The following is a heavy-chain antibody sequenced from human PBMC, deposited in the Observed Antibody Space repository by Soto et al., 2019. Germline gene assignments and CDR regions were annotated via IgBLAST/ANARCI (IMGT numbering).Heavy chain of an antibody. CDR3: TRLETDY. J-gene: IGHJ4*02. V-gene: IGHV1-3*01. Sequence: QVQLVQSGAEVKRPGASVKVFCKASGYTFTTHTRHWVRQAPGQGLEWMGWMNGGNGHTKYSQKFQGRVTFTRDTFASTAYMELSSLRAEDTAVYYCTRLETDYWGQGTLVTVSS. CDR1: GYTFTTHT. CDR2: MNGGNGHT.